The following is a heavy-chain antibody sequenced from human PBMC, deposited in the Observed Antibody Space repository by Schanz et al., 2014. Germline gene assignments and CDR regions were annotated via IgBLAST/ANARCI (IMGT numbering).Heavy chain of an antibody. CDR1: GLNFDYYG. Sequence: QVQLVESGGGVVQPGRSLRLSCATSGLNFDYYGMNWVRQAPGKGLEWVALISYDGSSKNHADSVQGRFTISRDNSKNALYLQMDSLRAEDTAVYYCARGIITMVRGGDVGAFDIWGQGTMVTDSS. CDR2: ISYDGSSK. V-gene: IGHV3-33*01. CDR3: ARGIITMVRGGDVGAFDI. J-gene: IGHJ3*02. D-gene: IGHD3-10*01.